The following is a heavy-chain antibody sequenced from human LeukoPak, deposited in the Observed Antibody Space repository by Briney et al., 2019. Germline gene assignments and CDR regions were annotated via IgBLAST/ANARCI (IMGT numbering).Heavy chain of an antibody. D-gene: IGHD3-10*01. Sequence: ASVKVSCKASGYTFTSYDINLVRQATGQGLEWMGWMNPNSGNTGYAQKFQGRVTMTRNTSISTAYMELSSLRSEDAAVYYCARGDYGSGSYRYYYYMDVWGKGTTVIVSS. CDR3: ARGDYGSGSYRYYYYMDV. CDR2: MNPNSGNT. CDR1: GYTFTSYD. V-gene: IGHV1-8*01. J-gene: IGHJ6*03.